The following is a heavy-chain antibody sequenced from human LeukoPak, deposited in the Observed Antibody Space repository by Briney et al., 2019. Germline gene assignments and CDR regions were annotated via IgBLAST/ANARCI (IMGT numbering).Heavy chain of an antibody. V-gene: IGHV3-53*01. CDR3: ARQQLVRGGFDY. D-gene: IGHD6-13*01. J-gene: IGHJ4*02. CDR2: IYSGGST. CDR1: GFTFSSNY. Sequence: GGSLRLSCAASGFTFSSNYMSWVRQAPGKGLEWVSVIYSGGSTYYADSVKGRFTISRDNSKNTLYLQMNSLRAEDTAVYYCARQQLVRGGFDYWGQGTLVTVSS.